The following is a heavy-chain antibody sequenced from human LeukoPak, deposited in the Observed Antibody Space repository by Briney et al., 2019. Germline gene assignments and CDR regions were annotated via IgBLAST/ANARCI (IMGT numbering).Heavy chain of an antibody. J-gene: IGHJ6*03. CDR1: GGTFSNYV. Sequence: GSSVKVSCKASGGTFSNYVISWERQAPGQGLEWMGGIIPIFGTANYAQKFQGKVTITADESTNTAYMELSSLRAEDTAVYYCAKDRGGYSYGRYYYYYYMDVWGKGTTVTVSS. V-gene: IGHV1-69*01. CDR2: IIPIFGTA. D-gene: IGHD5-18*01. CDR3: AKDRGGYSYGRYYYYYYMDV.